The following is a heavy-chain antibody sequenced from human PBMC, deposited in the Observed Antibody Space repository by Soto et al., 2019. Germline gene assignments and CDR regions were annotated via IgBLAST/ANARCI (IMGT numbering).Heavy chain of an antibody. V-gene: IGHV1-18*01. Sequence: ASVKVSCKTSGYTFTNYGISWVRQAPGQGLEWMGWISAHTGNTNYAQKFQGRVTMTTDTSTSTAYMELRSLRSDDAAVYYCARVLGYNSSWWRHTAFDIWGQGTMVTVSS. CDR3: ARVLGYNSSWWRHTAFDI. D-gene: IGHD6-13*01. CDR1: GYTFTNYG. CDR2: ISAHTGNT. J-gene: IGHJ3*02.